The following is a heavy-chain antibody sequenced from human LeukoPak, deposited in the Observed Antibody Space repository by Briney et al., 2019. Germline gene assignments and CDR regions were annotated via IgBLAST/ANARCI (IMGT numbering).Heavy chain of an antibody. V-gene: IGHV1-69*01. CDR2: IIPTFGTA. J-gene: IGHJ4*02. CDR3: ARDLGGKLGTFDY. CDR1: GGTFSSYA. D-gene: IGHD3-16*01. Sequence: SVTVSCKASGGTFSSYAISRVRPPPGQGLAWMGGIIPTFGTANYAQKFQGRLTITADESTSTAYMEPSSLRSEDTAVYYCARDLGGKLGTFDYWGQGTLVTVSS.